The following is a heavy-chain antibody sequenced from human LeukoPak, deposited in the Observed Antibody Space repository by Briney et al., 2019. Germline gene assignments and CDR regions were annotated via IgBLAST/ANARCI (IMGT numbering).Heavy chain of an antibody. V-gene: IGHV5-51*01. Sequence: GESLKISCKGSGYGFTSYWIGWVRQMPGKGLEWMGIIYPGDSDTSYRPSFQGQVTISADKSISTAYLQWRSLKASDTAIYYCARPGYCSGGSCYSEDYWGQGTLVTVSS. D-gene: IGHD2-15*01. J-gene: IGHJ4*02. CDR3: ARPGYCSGGSCYSEDY. CDR1: GYGFTSYW. CDR2: IYPGDSDT.